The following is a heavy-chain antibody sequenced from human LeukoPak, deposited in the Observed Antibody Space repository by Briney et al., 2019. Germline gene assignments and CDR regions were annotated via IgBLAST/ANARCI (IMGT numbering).Heavy chain of an antibody. J-gene: IGHJ4*02. CDR3: ARSRDGYNFGDY. CDR1: GYTFTSYY. D-gene: IGHD5-24*01. CDR2: INPSGGST. Sequence: GASVKVSCKASGYTFTSYYTHWVRQAPGQGLEWMGIINPSGGSTSYAQKFQGRVTMTRDASTSTVYMELSSLRSEDTAVYYCARSRDGYNFGDYWGQGTLVTVSS. V-gene: IGHV1-46*01.